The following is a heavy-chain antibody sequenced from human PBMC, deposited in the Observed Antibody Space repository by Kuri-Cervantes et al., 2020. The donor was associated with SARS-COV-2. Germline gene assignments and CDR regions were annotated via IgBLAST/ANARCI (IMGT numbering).Heavy chain of an antibody. Sequence: GGFLRLSCAASGFTFSSYSMNWVRQAPGKGLEWVSSISSSSSTIYYADSVKGRFTISRDNAKNSLYLQMNSLRDEDTAVYYCARDANYGSRLPRKFDYWGQGTLVTVSS. CDR1: GFTFSSYS. V-gene: IGHV3-48*02. J-gene: IGHJ4*02. CDR2: ISSSSSTI. CDR3: ARDANYGSRLPRKFDY. D-gene: IGHD5-12*01.